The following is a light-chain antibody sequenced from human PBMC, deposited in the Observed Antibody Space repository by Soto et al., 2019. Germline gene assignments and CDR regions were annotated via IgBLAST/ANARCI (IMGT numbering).Light chain of an antibody. Sequence: QSVLTQPPSASGTPGQRVTISCSGGSSNIGTNAVNWYQQLPGTAPKLLIYNNNQRPSGVPDRFSGSKSGTSASLAISGLQSEDVADYYCAAWDDSLNGYVFGTGPKVTV. J-gene: IGLJ1*01. V-gene: IGLV1-44*01. CDR2: NNN. CDR3: AAWDDSLNGYV. CDR1: SSNIGTNA.